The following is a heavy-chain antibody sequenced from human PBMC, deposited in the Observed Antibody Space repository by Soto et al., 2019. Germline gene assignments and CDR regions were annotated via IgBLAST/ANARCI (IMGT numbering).Heavy chain of an antibody. D-gene: IGHD6-19*01. V-gene: IGHV4-59*08. J-gene: IGHJ4*02. CDR1: GASIRGYD. Sequence: SETQSLTCTVSGASIRGYDWGWIRQPPGKGLEWIGYLYYTGSTHYNPSLKSRVTMSVDTSKNQFSLKLNSVTAADTAVYYCARGFAIGWYTYFFDLWGQGPLVTVSS. CDR3: ARGFAIGWYTYFFDL. CDR2: LYYTGST.